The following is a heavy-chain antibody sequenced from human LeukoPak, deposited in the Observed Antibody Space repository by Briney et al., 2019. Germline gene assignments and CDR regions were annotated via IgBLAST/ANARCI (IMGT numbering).Heavy chain of an antibody. D-gene: IGHD6-6*01. V-gene: IGHV1-8*01. CDR1: GYTFTSYD. J-gene: IGHJ4*02. CDR2: MNPNSGNT. Sequence: ASVKVSCKASGYTFTSYDINWVRQATGQGLEWMGWMNPNSGNTGYAQKFQGRVTITRNTSISTAYMELSSLRSEDTAVYYCARGPEQLAVWGFDYWGQGTLVTVSS. CDR3: ARGPEQLAVWGFDY.